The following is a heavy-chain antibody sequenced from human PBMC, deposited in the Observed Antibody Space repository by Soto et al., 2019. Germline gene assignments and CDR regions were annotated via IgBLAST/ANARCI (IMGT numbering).Heavy chain of an antibody. CDR2: ISYDGINR. J-gene: IGHJ4*02. V-gene: IGHV3-30*18. Sequence: LRVSGAASGFTFSDFGMHWVRRAPGKGLEWVAAISYDGINRYYADSMKGRFTISRDDSKNTLFLQMDSLRPADTAMYYCAKDNSMYCGGDCYNYLDDWGQGALVTVSS. CDR3: AKDNSMYCGGDCYNYLDD. D-gene: IGHD2-21*01. CDR1: GFTFSDFG.